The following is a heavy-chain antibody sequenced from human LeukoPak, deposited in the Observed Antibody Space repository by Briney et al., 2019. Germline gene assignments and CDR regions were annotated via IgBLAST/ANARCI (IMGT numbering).Heavy chain of an antibody. V-gene: IGHV4-61*02. D-gene: IGHD1-26*01. J-gene: IGHJ6*03. CDR3: ARAHSGSTLDYYYYYYMDV. Sequence: SQTLSLTCTVSGGSISSGSYYWSWIRQPAGKGLEWIGRIYTSGSTNDNPSLKSRVTISVDTSKHQFSLKLSSVTAADTAVYYCARAHSGSTLDYYYYYYMDVWGKGTTVTVSS. CDR2: IYTSGST. CDR1: GGSISSGSYY.